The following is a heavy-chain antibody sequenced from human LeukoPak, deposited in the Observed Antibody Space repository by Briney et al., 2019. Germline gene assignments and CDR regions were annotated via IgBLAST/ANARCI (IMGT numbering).Heavy chain of an antibody. V-gene: IGHV1-8*01. CDR1: GYTFTSYD. CDR3: ARGPYYDFWSGYYSGVYYYYGMDV. CDR2: MNPNSGNT. D-gene: IGHD3-3*01. Sequence: ASVKVSCKASGYTFTSYDINWVRQATGQGLERMGWMNPNSGNTGYAQKFQGRVTMTRNTSISTAYMELSSLRSEDTAVYYCARGPYYDFWSGYYSGVYYYYGMDVWGQGTTVTVSS. J-gene: IGHJ6*02.